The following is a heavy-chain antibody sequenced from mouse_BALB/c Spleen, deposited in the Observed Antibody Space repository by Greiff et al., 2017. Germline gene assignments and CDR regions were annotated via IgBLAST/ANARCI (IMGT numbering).Heavy chain of an antibody. CDR1: GFNIKDYY. J-gene: IGHJ2*01. CDR2: IDPENGDT. V-gene: IGHV14-4*02. CDR3: NALPYYFDY. Sequence: VQLQQSGAELAKPGASVKLSCTASGFNIKDYYMHWVKQRPEQGLEWIGWIDPENGDTEYAPKFQGKATMTADTSSNTAYLQLSSLTSEDTAVYYCNALPYYFDYWGQGTTLTVSS.